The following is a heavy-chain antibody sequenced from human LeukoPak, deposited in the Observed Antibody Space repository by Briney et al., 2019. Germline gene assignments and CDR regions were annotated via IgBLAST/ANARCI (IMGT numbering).Heavy chain of an antibody. CDR2: IYYSGST. V-gene: IGHV4-39*07. CDR3: ARGQTYDFWSGDKPQYFDY. CDR1: GGSISSSSYY. D-gene: IGHD3-3*01. J-gene: IGHJ4*02. Sequence: NPSETLSLTCTVSGGSISSSSYYWGWIRQPPGKGLEWIGSIYYSGSTYYNPSLKSRVTISVDTSKTQFSLKLSSVTAADTAVYYCARGQTYDFWSGDKPQYFDYWGQGTLVTVSS.